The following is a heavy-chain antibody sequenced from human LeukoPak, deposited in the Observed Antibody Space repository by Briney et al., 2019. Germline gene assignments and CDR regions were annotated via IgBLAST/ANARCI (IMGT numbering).Heavy chain of an antibody. CDR1: GGSISSYY. D-gene: IGHD3-10*01. CDR2: IYYSGST. J-gene: IGHJ5*02. V-gene: IGHV4-59*01. CDR3: AGFGGPTNNWFDP. Sequence: PSETLSLTCTVSGGSISSYYWSWIRQPPGKGLEWIGYIYYSGSTNYNPSLKSRVTISVDTSKNQFSLKLSSVTAADTAVYYCAGFGGPTNNWFDPWGQGTLVTVSS.